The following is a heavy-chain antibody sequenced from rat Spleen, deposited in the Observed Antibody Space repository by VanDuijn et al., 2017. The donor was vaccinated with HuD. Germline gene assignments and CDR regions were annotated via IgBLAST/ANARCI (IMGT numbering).Heavy chain of an antibody. CDR1: GFTFSDYY. Sequence: EVQLVESDGGLVQPGRSLKLSCAASGFTFSDYYMAWVRQAPKKGLEWVATITSGGSNTYYPDSVKGRFTISRDNAKSTLYLQMDSLRSEDTATYYCAKGPDYWGQGVMVTVSS. CDR2: ITSGGSNT. J-gene: IGHJ2*01. CDR3: AKGPDY. V-gene: IGHV5-7*01.